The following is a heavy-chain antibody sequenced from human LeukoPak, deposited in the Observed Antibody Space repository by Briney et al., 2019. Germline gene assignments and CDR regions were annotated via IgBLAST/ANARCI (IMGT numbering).Heavy chain of an antibody. V-gene: IGHV3-9*01. CDR2: ISWNSGNT. Sequence: GGSLRLSCAASGFTFDNYNLHWVRHAPGKGLEWVSGISWNSGNTGYADSVKGRFTISRDNTKNSLYLQMNSLRAEDTAVYYCARDRDYSNYVDYWGQGTLVTVSS. J-gene: IGHJ4*02. CDR3: ARDRDYSNYVDY. CDR1: GFTFDNYN. D-gene: IGHD4-11*01.